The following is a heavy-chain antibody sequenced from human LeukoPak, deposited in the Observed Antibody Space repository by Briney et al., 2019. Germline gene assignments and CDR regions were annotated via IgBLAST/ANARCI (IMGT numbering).Heavy chain of an antibody. CDR3: AKAAVGDVFSFDY. Sequence: GRSLRLSCAASGFTFSSYGMHWVRQAPGKGLEWVSGIRGNGDRTFYADSVKGRFTISRDNSKNTVYLQMSSLRAEDTAVYYCAKAAVGDVFSFDYWGQGTLVTASS. D-gene: IGHD1-26*01. V-gene: IGHV3-23*01. CDR1: GFTFSSYG. CDR2: IRGNGDRT. J-gene: IGHJ4*02.